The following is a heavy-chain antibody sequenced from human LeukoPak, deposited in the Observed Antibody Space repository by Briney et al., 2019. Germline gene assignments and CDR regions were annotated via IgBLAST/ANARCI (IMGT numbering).Heavy chain of an antibody. CDR2: IRSKAKSYAT. Sequence: GRSLRLSCAASGFTFSSYAMHWVRQASGKGLEWVGRIRSKAKSYATAYAAPVKGRFTISRDESKNTAYLQMNSLKTEDTAVYYCAKVFDTAMAYDAFDIWGQGTMVTVSS. J-gene: IGHJ3*02. D-gene: IGHD5-18*01. V-gene: IGHV3-73*01. CDR3: AKVFDTAMAYDAFDI. CDR1: GFTFSSYA.